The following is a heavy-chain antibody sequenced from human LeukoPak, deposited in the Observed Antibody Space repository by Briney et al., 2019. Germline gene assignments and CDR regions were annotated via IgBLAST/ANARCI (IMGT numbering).Heavy chain of an antibody. CDR3: ARGERPGPDY. Sequence: SETLSLTCTVSGGSISVYYWSWIRRPPGKGLEWIGYISYSGSTNYNPSLKSRVTISMDTSNNQFSLKLDSVTAADTAVYYCARGERPGPDYWGQGTLVTVSS. CDR1: GGSISVYY. D-gene: IGHD2-8*02. CDR2: ISYSGST. J-gene: IGHJ4*02. V-gene: IGHV4-59*01.